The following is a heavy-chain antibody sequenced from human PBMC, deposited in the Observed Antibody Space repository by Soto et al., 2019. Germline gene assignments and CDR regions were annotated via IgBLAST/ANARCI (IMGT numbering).Heavy chain of an antibody. V-gene: IGHV1-69*06. D-gene: IGHD3-10*01. CDR2: TIPVFNTA. CDR1: GGTLSDHG. CDR3: ARGVYGSGNYYTGPSDFDS. J-gene: IGHJ3*02. Sequence: QVQLEQSGAEVKKPGSSVKVSCKASGGTLSDHGVAWLRQAPGQGLEWMGGTIPVFNTAKYAQKFQGRVTVTADKFTNRAYMELSSLRSEDTAFYFCARGVYGSGNYYTGPSDFDSWGQGTMVIVSS.